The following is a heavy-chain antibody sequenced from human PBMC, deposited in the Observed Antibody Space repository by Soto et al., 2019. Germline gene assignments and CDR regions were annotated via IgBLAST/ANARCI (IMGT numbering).Heavy chain of an antibody. CDR3: ARILVYCSSTSCYGYFDY. Sequence: GASVKVSCKASGYTFTSYGISWVRQAPGQGLEWMGWISAYNGNTNYAQKLQGRVTMTTDTSTSTAYMELRSLRSDDTAVYYCARILVYCSSTSCYGYFDYRGQRTLVTVSS. CDR1: GYTFTSYG. CDR2: ISAYNGNT. D-gene: IGHD2-2*01. J-gene: IGHJ4*02. V-gene: IGHV1-18*01.